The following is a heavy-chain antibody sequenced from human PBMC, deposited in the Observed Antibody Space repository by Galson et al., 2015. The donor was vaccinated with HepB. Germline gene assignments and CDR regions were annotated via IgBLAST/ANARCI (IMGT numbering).Heavy chain of an antibody. CDR1: GGSIRSYY. V-gene: IGHV4-59*01. Sequence: ETLSLTCTVSGGSIRSYYWSWIRQPPGKGLEWIGYIYYSGSTSYNPSLKSRVTVSVDTSKNQFSLKLSSVTAADTAVYYCARVASRGYDFDFWGQGTLVAVSS. CDR3: ARVASRGYDFDF. J-gene: IGHJ4*02. D-gene: IGHD3-22*01. CDR2: IYYSGST.